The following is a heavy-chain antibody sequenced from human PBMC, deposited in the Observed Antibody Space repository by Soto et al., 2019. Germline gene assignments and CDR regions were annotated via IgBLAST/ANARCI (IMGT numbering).Heavy chain of an antibody. CDR3: ARDVARGGNFDY. D-gene: IGHD3-16*01. V-gene: IGHV4-31*03. Sequence: QVQLQESGPGLVKPSQTLSLTCTVSGGSISSCGYYWSWIRQHPGKGLEWIGYIYYSGSTYYNPSLKSRVTISVDTSKNQFSLKLSSVTAADTAVYYCARDVARGGNFDYWGQGTLVTVSS. CDR1: GGSISSCGYY. J-gene: IGHJ4*02. CDR2: IYYSGST.